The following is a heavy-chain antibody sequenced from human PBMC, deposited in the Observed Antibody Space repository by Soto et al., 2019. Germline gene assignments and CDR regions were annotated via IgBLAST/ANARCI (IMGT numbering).Heavy chain of an antibody. J-gene: IGHJ6*02. CDR2: ISGYNGDT. Sequence: GASVKVSWKASGYTFTRYGISWVRQAPGQGLEWMGWISGYNGDTKYAQKFQGRVTMTVDTSTTTAYMELRSLTSDDRDVYYCALXXXXXXXXYRLXXSGQRTXVXGSX. CDR3: ALXXXXXXXXYRLXX. V-gene: IGHV1-18*01. CDR1: GYTFTRYG.